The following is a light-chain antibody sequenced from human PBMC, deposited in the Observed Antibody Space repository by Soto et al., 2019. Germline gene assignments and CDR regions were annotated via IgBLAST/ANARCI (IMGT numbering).Light chain of an antibody. V-gene: IGLV4-69*01. CDR2: LNSDGSH. CDR1: SGHSSYA. Sequence: QPVLTQSPSASASLGASVKLTCTLSSGHSSYAIAWHQQQPEKGPRYLMKLNSDGSHNKGDGIPDRFSGSSSGAERYLTMSSLQSEDEADYYCQTWGTGIQVFGGGTKLTVL. J-gene: IGLJ2*01. CDR3: QTWGTGIQV.